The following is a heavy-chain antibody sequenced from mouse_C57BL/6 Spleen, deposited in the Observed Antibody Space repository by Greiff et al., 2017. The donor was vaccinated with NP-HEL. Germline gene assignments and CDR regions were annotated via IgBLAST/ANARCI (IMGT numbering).Heavy chain of an antibody. V-gene: IGHV14-4*01. CDR2: IDPENGDT. CDR3: TLRSPYYFDY. Sequence: VQLQQSGAELVRPGASVKLSCTASGFNIKDDYMHWVKQRPEQGLEWIGWIDPENGDTEYASKFQGKATITADTSSNTAYLQLSSLTSEDTAVYDCTLRSPYYFDYWGQGTTLTVSS. CDR1: GFNIKDDY. D-gene: IGHD1-1*01. J-gene: IGHJ2*01.